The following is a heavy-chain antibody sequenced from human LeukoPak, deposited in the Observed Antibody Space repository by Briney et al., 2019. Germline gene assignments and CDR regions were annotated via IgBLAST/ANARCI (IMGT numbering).Heavy chain of an antibody. D-gene: IGHD2-15*01. Sequence: ASVKVSCKASGYTFTGYYMHGVRQAPGQGLEWMGWNNPHSCGTNYAQKFQGRVTMTRDTSISTAYMELSRLRSDDTAVYYCARDPQDCSGGSCYAGLYYMDVWGKGTTVTVSS. CDR1: GYTFTGYY. CDR2: NNPHSCGT. J-gene: IGHJ6*03. V-gene: IGHV1-2*02. CDR3: ARDPQDCSGGSCYAGLYYMDV.